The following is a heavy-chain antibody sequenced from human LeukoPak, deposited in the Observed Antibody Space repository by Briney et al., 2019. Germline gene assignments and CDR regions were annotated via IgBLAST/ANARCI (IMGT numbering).Heavy chain of an antibody. D-gene: IGHD2-2*01. CDR2: ITGSGRNA. Sequence: GGSLRLSCAASGFTFSSYAMSWVRQAPGKGLEWVSAITGSGRNAYYADSVKGRFTISRDNSKNTVWLQMSNLRAEDTAVYYCAKEIPVAVYFDYWGQGTLVTVSS. J-gene: IGHJ4*02. CDR3: AKEIPVAVYFDY. CDR1: GFTFSSYA. V-gene: IGHV3-23*01.